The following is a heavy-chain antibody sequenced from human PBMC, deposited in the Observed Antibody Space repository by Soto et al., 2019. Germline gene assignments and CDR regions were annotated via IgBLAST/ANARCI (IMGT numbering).Heavy chain of an antibody. V-gene: IGHV1-18*01. J-gene: IGHJ4*02. D-gene: IGHD3-22*01. CDR1: GYTFTSYG. CDR3: ARGHYYDSSGYDAFDY. CDR2: ISAYNGNT. Sequence: ASVKVSCKASGYTFTSYGISCVRQAPGQGLEWMGWISAYNGNTNYAQKLQGRVTMTTDTSTSTAYMELRSLRSDDTAVYYCARGHYYDSSGYDAFDYCVQGTLVTVSS.